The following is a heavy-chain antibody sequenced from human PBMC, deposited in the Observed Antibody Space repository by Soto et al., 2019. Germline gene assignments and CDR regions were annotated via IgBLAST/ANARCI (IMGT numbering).Heavy chain of an antibody. D-gene: IGHD3-10*01. V-gene: IGHV4-61*01. CDR3: AKTKEVYYGSGSYYAPYGMDV. Sequence: PSETLSLTCTVSGASVSSGSYYWNWIRQPPGKGLEWIGYIYYSGSTNYNPSLKSRVTISVDTSKNQFSLKLSSVTAADTAVYYCAKTKEVYYGSGSYYAPYGMDVWGQGTTVTVSS. CDR1: GASVSSGSYY. J-gene: IGHJ6*02. CDR2: IYYSGST.